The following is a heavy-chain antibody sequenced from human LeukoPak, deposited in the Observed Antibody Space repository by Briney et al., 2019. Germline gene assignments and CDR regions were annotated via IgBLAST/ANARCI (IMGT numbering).Heavy chain of an antibody. D-gene: IGHD1-26*01. CDR3: ARSSVGARRRIGY. J-gene: IGHJ4*02. Sequence: ASVKVSCKASRYTFTSYDINWVRQATGQGLEWMGWMNPNSGNTGYAQRFQGRVTMTRSTSINTAYMELNSLTSEDTAVYYCARSSVGARRRIGYWGQGTLVTVSS. CDR1: RYTFTSYD. V-gene: IGHV1-8*01. CDR2: MNPNSGNT.